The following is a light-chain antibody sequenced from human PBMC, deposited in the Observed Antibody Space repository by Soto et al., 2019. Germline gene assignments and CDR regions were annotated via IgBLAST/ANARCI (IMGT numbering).Light chain of an antibody. J-gene: IGKJ5*01. Sequence: ESVLTQSPGTLSLSPGNRATLSCRASQSLTTSYIAWYQVKPGQAPRLLIYDTSSRATGIPDRFSGSGSGTDFTLTITRLEPEDFAVFYCQQYGTSEIIFGQGTRLEIK. V-gene: IGKV3-20*01. CDR2: DTS. CDR3: QQYGTSEII. CDR1: QSLTTSY.